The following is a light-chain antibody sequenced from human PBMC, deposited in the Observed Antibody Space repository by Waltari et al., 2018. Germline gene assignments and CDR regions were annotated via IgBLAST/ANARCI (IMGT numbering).Light chain of an antibody. J-gene: IGKJ5*01. V-gene: IGKV3-15*01. CDR3: QQYNKWPPIT. CDR2: GAY. Sequence: EIVMTQSQATLSVSPGESATLSCRASQSVAINLAWYQQKPGQAPRLLIYGAYTRATGIPGRFSGSGSGTEFTLTISSLQSEDFAVYYCQQYNKWPPITFGQGTRLELK. CDR1: QSVAIN.